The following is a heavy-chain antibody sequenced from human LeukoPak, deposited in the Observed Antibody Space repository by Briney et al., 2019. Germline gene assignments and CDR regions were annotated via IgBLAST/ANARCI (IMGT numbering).Heavy chain of an antibody. CDR2: IYSSGST. V-gene: IGHV4-4*07. D-gene: IGHD2-15*01. CDR3: ARDGSYCSGGSCYLVKYFDY. Sequence: SETLSLTCTVSGDSISSYYWSWIRQPAGKGLEWIGRIYSSGSTDYNPSLKSRVTMSVDKSKNKVSLRLSSVTAADTAVYYCARDGSYCSGGSCYLVKYFDYWGQGILVTVSS. J-gene: IGHJ4*02. CDR1: GDSISSYY.